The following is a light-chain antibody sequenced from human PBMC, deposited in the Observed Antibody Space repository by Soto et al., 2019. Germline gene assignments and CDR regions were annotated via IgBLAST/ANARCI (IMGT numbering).Light chain of an antibody. Sequence: EIVMTQSPATLSVSPGDRVTLSCRASQSISSNLAWYQQRPGQAPRLLIYGASTRATGIPARFSGSGSGTEFTLTVSSLQSEYFAIYYCHQYNNWPTFGQGTKVEIK. V-gene: IGKV3-15*01. CDR1: QSISSN. CDR3: HQYNNWPT. CDR2: GAS. J-gene: IGKJ1*01.